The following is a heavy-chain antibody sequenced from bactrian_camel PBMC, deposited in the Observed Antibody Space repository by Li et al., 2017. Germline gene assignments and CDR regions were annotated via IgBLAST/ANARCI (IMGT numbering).Heavy chain of an antibody. Sequence: HVQLVESGGGSVQAGGSLKLSCVASGNNIRTYFVGWFRQAPGKEREGIAIMDCIGSETYADSVKGRVTISQNTAKNTLYLQMNSLEPEDTAMYYCAAARTVYAGDVLGKNQYEYWGQGTQVTVS. V-gene: IGHV3S53*01. D-gene: IGHD3*01. CDR3: AAARTVYAGDVLGKNQYEY. CDR1: GNNIRTYF. J-gene: IGHJ4*01. CDR2: MDCIGSE.